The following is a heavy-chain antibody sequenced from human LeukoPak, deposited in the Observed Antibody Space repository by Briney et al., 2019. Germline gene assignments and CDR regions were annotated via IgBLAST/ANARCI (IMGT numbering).Heavy chain of an antibody. Sequence: GGSLRLSCAASGFTFSSYDMHWVRQGTGKGLEWVSAIGTAGDTYYPGSVKGRFTTSRENAKNSLYLQMNSLRVGDTAVYYCARGRGWGTFDIWGQGTMVTVSS. D-gene: IGHD3-10*01. V-gene: IGHV3-13*04. CDR3: ARGRGWGTFDI. CDR2: IGTAGDT. CDR1: GFTFSSYD. J-gene: IGHJ3*02.